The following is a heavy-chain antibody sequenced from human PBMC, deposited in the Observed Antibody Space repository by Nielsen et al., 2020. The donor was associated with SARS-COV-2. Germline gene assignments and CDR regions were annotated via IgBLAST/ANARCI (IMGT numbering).Heavy chain of an antibody. D-gene: IGHD3-22*01. CDR3: AKVNMIVLGIRNQAAFDI. CDR2: FDHEDGET. Sequence: ASVKVSCKVSGYTLTELSMHWVRQAPGKGLEWMGGFDHEDGETIYAQKFQGRVTMTEDTSTDTAYMELSSLRAEDTALYYCAKVNMIVLGIRNQAAFDIWGQGTMVTVSS. CDR1: GYTLTELS. V-gene: IGHV1-24*01. J-gene: IGHJ3*02.